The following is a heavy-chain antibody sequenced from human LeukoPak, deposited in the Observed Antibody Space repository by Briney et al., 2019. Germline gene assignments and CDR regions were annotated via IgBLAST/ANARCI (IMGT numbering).Heavy chain of an antibody. J-gene: IGHJ3*02. CDR2: IWYDGSHK. D-gene: IGHD6-19*01. V-gene: IGHV3-33*08. Sequence: PGRSLRLSCAASGFTFSSYGMHWVRQAPAKGLEWVALIWYDGSHKYYADSVKGRFTISRDNSKNTLYLQMNSLRAEDTAVYYCARVKTSGWLDAFDIWGQGTMVTVSS. CDR3: ARVKTSGWLDAFDI. CDR1: GFTFSSYG.